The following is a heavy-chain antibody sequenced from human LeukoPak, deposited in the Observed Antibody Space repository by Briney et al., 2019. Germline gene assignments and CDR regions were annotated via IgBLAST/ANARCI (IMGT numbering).Heavy chain of an antibody. D-gene: IGHD3/OR15-3a*01. CDR2: INPNNGDT. V-gene: IGHV1-2*02. Sequence: ASVKVSCETSGYGFSGYYIHWVRQAPGQGLEWMSWINPNNGDTNYAQKFQGRVTMTRDLSIDTAYMDLSSLGSDDTAVYYCARRDFWTGLDYWGQGTLVSVSS. CDR1: GYGFSGYY. J-gene: IGHJ4*02. CDR3: ARRDFWTGLDY.